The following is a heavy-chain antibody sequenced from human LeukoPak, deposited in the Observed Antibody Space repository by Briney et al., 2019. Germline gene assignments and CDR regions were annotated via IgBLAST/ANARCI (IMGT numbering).Heavy chain of an antibody. CDR1: GFTFSSCA. V-gene: IGHV3-30-3*01. Sequence: PRGSLRLSCAASGFTFSSCAMDWVRQAPGKGLEWVAVISYDGINKYYADSVKGRFTISRDNSKNTLYLQMNSLRAEDTAVYYCASQGGLLWFGELSGGMDVWGQGTTVTVSS. CDR2: ISYDGINK. J-gene: IGHJ6*02. CDR3: ASQGGLLWFGELSGGMDV. D-gene: IGHD3-10*01.